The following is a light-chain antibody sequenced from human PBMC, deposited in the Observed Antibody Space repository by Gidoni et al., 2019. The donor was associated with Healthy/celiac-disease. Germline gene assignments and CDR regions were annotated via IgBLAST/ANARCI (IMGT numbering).Light chain of an antibody. Sequence: DIQMTQSPSTLSASVGDRVTITGRASQSISSWLAWYQQKPGKAPKLLIYKASSLESGVPSRFSGSGSGTEFTLTISSLQPDDFATYSCQQYNSYSLTFGGGTKVEIK. J-gene: IGKJ4*01. CDR1: QSISSW. CDR2: KAS. CDR3: QQYNSYSLT. V-gene: IGKV1-5*03.